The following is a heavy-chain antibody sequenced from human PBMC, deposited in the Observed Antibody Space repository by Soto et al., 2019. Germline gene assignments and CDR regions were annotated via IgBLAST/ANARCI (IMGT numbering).Heavy chain of an antibody. CDR2: IIPIFGTA. V-gene: IGHV1-69*12. D-gene: IGHD2-15*01. J-gene: IGHJ6*02. CDR1: GGSFSRYA. Sequence: QVQLVQSGAEVKKPGSSVKVSCKASGGSFSRYAISWGRQAPGQGLEWMGGIIPIFGTADYAQKFQGRVTITADESTSTAYMELSSLRSEDTAVYYCASVETQRYYYGMDVWGQGTTVTVS. CDR3: ASVETQRYYYGMDV.